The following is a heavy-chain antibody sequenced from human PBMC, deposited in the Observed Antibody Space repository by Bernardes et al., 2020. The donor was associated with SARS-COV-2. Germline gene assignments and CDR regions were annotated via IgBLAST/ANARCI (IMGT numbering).Heavy chain of an antibody. CDR2: INHSRST. D-gene: IGHD3-3*01. V-gene: IGHV4-34*01. Sequence: SETLSLTCAVYGWSFSGYYWSWIRHPPGQGLESIGEINHSRSTNYNPSLKSRVTIAVDTSKNQFSLKLSSVTAADTAVYYCARGNYDFWSGDYYYYYYGTDVACTGTT. J-gene: IGHJ6*04. CDR1: GWSFSGYY. CDR3: ARGNYDFWSGDYYYYYYGTDV.